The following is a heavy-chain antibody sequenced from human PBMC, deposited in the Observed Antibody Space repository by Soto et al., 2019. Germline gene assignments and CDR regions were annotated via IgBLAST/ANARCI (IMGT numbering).Heavy chain of an antibody. CDR2: IYYSGST. Sequence: PSETLSLTCTVSGGSISSSSYYWGWIRQPPGKGLEWIGSIYYSGSTYYNPSLKSRVTISVDTSKNQFSLKLSSVTAADTAVYYCARPGRLLAPYYFDYWGQGTLVTVSS. CDR3: ARPGRLLAPYYFDY. V-gene: IGHV4-39*01. J-gene: IGHJ4*02. CDR1: GGSISSSSYY.